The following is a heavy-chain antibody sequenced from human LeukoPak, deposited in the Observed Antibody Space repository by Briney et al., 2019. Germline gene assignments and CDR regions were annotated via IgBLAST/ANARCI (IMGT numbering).Heavy chain of an antibody. CDR1: GYDFTSVG. D-gene: IGHD6-19*01. J-gene: IGHJ4*02. CDR2: VSPYNGNT. V-gene: IGHV1-18*01. Sequence: ASVKVSCKASGYDFTSVGITWVRRAPGQGLEWMGWVSPYNGNTRYAQKFQGRVAMTTDTSTTTAYMELRGLRFNDTAVYYCARAGSGSGWYFDYWGQGTLVTVSS. CDR3: ARAGSGSGWYFDY.